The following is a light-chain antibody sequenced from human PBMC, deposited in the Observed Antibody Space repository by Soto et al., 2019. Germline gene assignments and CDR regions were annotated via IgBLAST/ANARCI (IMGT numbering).Light chain of an antibody. Sequence: QSVLTQPPSVSAAPGQKVTISCSGSSSNIGNNYVSWYQQLPGTAPKVLIYDDNKRPSGIPDRFSGSKSGTSATLGITGFQTGDEADYYCGSWDSSLSAYVFGTGTKLTVL. J-gene: IGLJ1*01. CDR3: GSWDSSLSAYV. CDR1: SSNIGNNY. V-gene: IGLV1-51*01. CDR2: DDN.